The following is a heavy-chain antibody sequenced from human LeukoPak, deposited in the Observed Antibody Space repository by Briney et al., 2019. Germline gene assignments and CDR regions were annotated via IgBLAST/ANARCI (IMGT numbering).Heavy chain of an antibody. CDR2: IYYSGST. CDR3: ARVVYYYYYYMDV. D-gene: IGHD2-15*01. CDR1: GGSISSGGFY. Sequence: PSQTLSLTCTVSGGSISSGGFYWSWIRQHPGRGLEWIGYIYYSGSTYYNASLKSRLAISVDTSKNQFSLKLSSVTAADTAVYYCARVVYYYYYYMDVWGKGTTVTVSS. V-gene: IGHV4-31*03. J-gene: IGHJ6*03.